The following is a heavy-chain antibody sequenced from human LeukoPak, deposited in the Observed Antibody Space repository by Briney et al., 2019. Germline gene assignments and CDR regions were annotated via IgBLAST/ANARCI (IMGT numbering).Heavy chain of an antibody. CDR3: ARGIFGDKHDAFDI. CDR1: GYTFTSYG. Sequence: ASVKVSCKASGYTFTSYGISWVRQAPGQGPEWMGWISAYNGNTNYAQKLQGRVTMTTDTSTSTAYMELRSLRSDDTAVYYCARGIFGDKHDAFDIWGQGTMVTVSS. J-gene: IGHJ3*02. D-gene: IGHD3-3*01. V-gene: IGHV1-18*01. CDR2: ISAYNGNT.